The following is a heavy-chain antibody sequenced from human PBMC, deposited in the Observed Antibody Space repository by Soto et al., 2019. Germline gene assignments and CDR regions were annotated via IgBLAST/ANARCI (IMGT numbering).Heavy chain of an antibody. D-gene: IGHD6-19*01. Sequence: QVQLMQSGAEVKKPGSSVKVSCKASGGTFSSYAINWVRQAPGQGLEWMGRIVPIFGTTDYAQKFQGRVTITADESTSTAYMERGSLKSEDTAVYYCARATGISVAGTRPLDYWGQGTLVTVSS. CDR2: IVPIFGTT. CDR3: ARATGISVAGTRPLDY. CDR1: GGTFSSYA. V-gene: IGHV1-69*15. J-gene: IGHJ4*02.